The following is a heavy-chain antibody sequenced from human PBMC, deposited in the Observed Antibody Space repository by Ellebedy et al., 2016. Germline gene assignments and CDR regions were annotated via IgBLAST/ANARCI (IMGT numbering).Heavy chain of an antibody. CDR2: IYYSGST. V-gene: IGHV4-39*01. Sequence: SETLSLTXTVSGGSISSSSYYWGWIRQPPGKGLEWIGSIYYSGSTYYNPSLKSRVTISVDTSKNQFSLKLSTVTAADTAVYYCARIGAGTISYYYYGMDVWGQGTTVTVSS. D-gene: IGHD6-19*01. CDR1: GGSISSSSYY. CDR3: ARIGAGTISYYYYGMDV. J-gene: IGHJ6*02.